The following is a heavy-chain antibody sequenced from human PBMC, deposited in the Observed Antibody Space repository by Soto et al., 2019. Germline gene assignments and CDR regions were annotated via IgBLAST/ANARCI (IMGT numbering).Heavy chain of an antibody. CDR2: ISSSGSTI. CDR3: ASKHPPTAWDY. J-gene: IGHJ4*02. CDR1: GFTFSSYE. D-gene: IGHD5-18*01. Sequence: ESGGGLVQPGGSLRLSCAASGFTFSSYEMNWVRQAPGKGLEWVSYISSSGSTIYYADSVKGRFTISRDNAKNSLYLQMNSLRAEDTAVYYCASKHPPTAWDYWGQGTLVTVSS. V-gene: IGHV3-48*03.